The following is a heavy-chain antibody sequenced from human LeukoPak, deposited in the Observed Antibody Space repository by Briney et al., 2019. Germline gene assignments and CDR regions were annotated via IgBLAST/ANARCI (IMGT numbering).Heavy chain of an antibody. CDR1: NGSISSGGYY. CDR2: IYYTGST. CDR3: ATDRTGYCSGGSCLGAFDV. V-gene: IGHV4-31*03. Sequence: SETLSLTCTVSNGSISSGGYYWSWIRQHPGKGLEWSAYIYYTGSTYSHPSLKTRVTMSVDTYKNQCSLKLSSVTAAHTAMYYCATDRTGYCSGGSCLGAFDVWGQGTMVTVSS. D-gene: IGHD2-15*01. J-gene: IGHJ3*01.